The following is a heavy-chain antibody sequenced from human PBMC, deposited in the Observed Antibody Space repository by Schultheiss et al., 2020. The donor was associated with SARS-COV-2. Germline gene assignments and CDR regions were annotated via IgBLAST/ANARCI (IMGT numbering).Heavy chain of an antibody. J-gene: IGHJ4*02. Sequence: SETLSLSCSVSGDSVSSGGYYWSWIRQPPGKGLEWIGSIYYSGSTYYNPSLKSRVTISVDRSKNQFSLKLSSVTAADTAVYYCARGRDAYKLGYWGQGTLVTVSS. V-gene: IGHV4-39*07. CDR2: IYYSGST. CDR1: GDSVSSGGYY. CDR3: ARGRDAYKLGY. D-gene: IGHD5-24*01.